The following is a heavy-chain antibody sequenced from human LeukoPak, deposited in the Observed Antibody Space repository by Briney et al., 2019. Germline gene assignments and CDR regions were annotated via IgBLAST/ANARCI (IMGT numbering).Heavy chain of an antibody. CDR1: GGSISSSSYY. J-gene: IGHJ4*02. Sequence: SETLSLTCTVSGGSISSSSYYWGWIRQPPGKGLEWIGSIYYSGSTYYNPSLKSRVTMSEDTSKNQFSLKLNSVTAADTAVYYCARYRGSSPYYFDYWGQGTLVTVSS. CDR3: ARYRGSSPYYFDY. V-gene: IGHV4-39*07. D-gene: IGHD1-26*01. CDR2: IYYSGST.